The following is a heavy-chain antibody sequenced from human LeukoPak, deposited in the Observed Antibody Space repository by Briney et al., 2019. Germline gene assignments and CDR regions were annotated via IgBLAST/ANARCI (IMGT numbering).Heavy chain of an antibody. Sequence: GSLRLSCAASGFTFSSYAMSWVRQAPGKGLEWVSAISGSGGSAYYADSVKGRFTISRDNSKNTLYLQMNSLRAEDTAVYYCAKDDRIQTRRYSYNYWGQGTLVTVSS. V-gene: IGHV3-23*01. D-gene: IGHD5-18*01. J-gene: IGHJ4*02. CDR2: ISGSGGSA. CDR1: GFTFSSYA. CDR3: AKDDRIQTRRYSYNY.